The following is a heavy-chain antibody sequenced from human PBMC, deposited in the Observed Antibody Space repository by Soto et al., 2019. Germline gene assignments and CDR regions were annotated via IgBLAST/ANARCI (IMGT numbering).Heavy chain of an antibody. V-gene: IGHV3-23*01. Sequence: GGSLRLSCAASGFTFSTYAMNWVRQAPGRGLEWVSGISGSGDIKYYADSVKGRFTVSRDNSKNTLYLQMNSLRTEDTAVYYCAKDVFRFRDVGVVVGGTQVDAWGQGNMVTVSS. D-gene: IGHD2-15*01. CDR2: ISGSGDIK. CDR1: GFTFSTYA. CDR3: AKDVFRFRDVGVVVGGTQVDA. J-gene: IGHJ5*02.